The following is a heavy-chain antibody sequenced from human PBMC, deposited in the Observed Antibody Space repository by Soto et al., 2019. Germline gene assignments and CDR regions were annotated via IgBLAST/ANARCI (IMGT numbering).Heavy chain of an antibody. Sequence: PGGSLRLSCAASGFTFSSYAMHWVRQAPGKGLEWVAVISDDGSNKYYADSVKGRFTISRDNSKNTLYLQMNSLRAEDTAVCYCARGRSRDSSSWYGAFDIWGQGTMVTVSS. V-gene: IGHV3-30-3*01. D-gene: IGHD6-13*01. CDR2: ISDDGSNK. CDR3: ARGRSRDSSSWYGAFDI. CDR1: GFTFSSYA. J-gene: IGHJ3*02.